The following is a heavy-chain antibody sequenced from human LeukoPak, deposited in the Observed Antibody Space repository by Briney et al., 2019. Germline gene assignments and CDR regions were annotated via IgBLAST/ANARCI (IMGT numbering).Heavy chain of an antibody. CDR1: GFTFVNYA. CDR3: AKDVLPYRLHAGEFDY. Sequence: GGSLRLSCAASGFTFVNYALSWVRQAPGKGLEWVSVISYSSAVTYYADSLKGRFTISRDNSKNTLYLQMNSLRADDTAVYFCAKDVLPYRLHAGEFDYWGQGTLVTVSS. V-gene: IGHV3-23*01. J-gene: IGHJ4*02. CDR2: ISYSSAVT. D-gene: IGHD3-16*02.